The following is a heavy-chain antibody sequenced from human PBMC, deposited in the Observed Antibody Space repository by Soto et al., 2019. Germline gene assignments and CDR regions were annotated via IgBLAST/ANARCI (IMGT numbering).Heavy chain of an antibody. CDR3: AHRRGAYYFDY. D-gene: IGHD1-26*01. V-gene: IGHV2-5*02. Sequence: SGPTLVNPTQTLTLTCTFSGFSLSTNGVGVGWIRQPPGKALEWLALIYWDGDKRYSPSLKSRLTITKDTSKNQVVLTMTNMDPVGTATYYCAHRRGAYYFDYWGQGTLVTVSS. J-gene: IGHJ4*02. CDR1: GFSLSTNGVG. CDR2: IYWDGDK.